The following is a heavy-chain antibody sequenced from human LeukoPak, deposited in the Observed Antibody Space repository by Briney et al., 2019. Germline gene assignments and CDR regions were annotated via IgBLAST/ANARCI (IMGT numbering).Heavy chain of an antibody. V-gene: IGHV3-30*18. CDR2: ISYDGSNK. D-gene: IGHD6-6*01. Sequence: GGSLRLSCAASGFTFSSYGMHWVRQAPGKGLEWVAVISYDGSNKYYADSVKGRFTISRDNSKNTLYLQMNSLRAEDTAVYYCAKGGGYSSSSVFDYWGQGTLVTVSS. CDR1: GFTFSSYG. J-gene: IGHJ4*02. CDR3: AKGGGYSSSSVFDY.